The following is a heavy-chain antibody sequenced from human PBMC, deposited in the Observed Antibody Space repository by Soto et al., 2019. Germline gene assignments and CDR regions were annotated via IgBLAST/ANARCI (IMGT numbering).Heavy chain of an antibody. Sequence: QVQVMQSGAEVKKPGDSVKVSCKTSGYIFSDYGINWVRQAPGQGLEWMGWISGYSGNANLAQKFQGRVTMTTDKATSTAYMELRRLRSDDPAVYYCAKRTSGTTWGESDYWGQGTLVTVSS. CDR2: ISGYSGNA. V-gene: IGHV1-18*04. D-gene: IGHD4-17*01. J-gene: IGHJ4*02. CDR1: GYIFSDYG. CDR3: AKRTSGTTWGESDY.